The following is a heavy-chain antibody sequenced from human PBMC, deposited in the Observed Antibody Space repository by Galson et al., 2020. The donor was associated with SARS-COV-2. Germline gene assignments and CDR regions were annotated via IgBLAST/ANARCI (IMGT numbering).Heavy chain of an antibody. Sequence: SETLSLTCAVSGASISSGSYSWNWIRQQPGKGLEWIGYISHSGGTYYNPSLKSRVTISGDRSKNQFSLRLSSVTAADTAVYYCARLPYGEYAPEAFDIWGPGTRVTVAS. D-gene: IGHD4-17*01. J-gene: IGHJ3*02. CDR1: GASISSGSYS. V-gene: IGHV4-30-2*01. CDR3: ARLPYGEYAPEAFDI. CDR2: ISHSGGT.